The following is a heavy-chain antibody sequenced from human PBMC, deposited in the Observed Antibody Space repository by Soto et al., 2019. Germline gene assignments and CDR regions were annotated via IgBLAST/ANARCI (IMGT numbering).Heavy chain of an antibody. CDR1: GYSFDSYA. Sequence: QVQLVQSGATQDKPGASVRVSCEAFGYSFDSYAYSWVRQAPGQGLEWMGRIGSGDTNYAQKLQGRVTMTTDTSTNTSYMELRSLRSDDTALYYCARENDPYGFDLWGQGTMVRVSS. J-gene: IGHJ3*01. CDR3: ARENDPYGFDL. V-gene: IGHV1-18*01. CDR2: IGSGDT.